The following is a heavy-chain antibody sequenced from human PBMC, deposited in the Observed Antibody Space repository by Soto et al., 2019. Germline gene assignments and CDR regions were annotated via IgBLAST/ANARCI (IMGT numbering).Heavy chain of an antibody. Sequence: QVQLVQSGAEVEKPGSSVRVSCKASGDSFSKYTVNWVRQAPRQGLEWMGGIIPRFGTTNYAPTLQDRVTITADEAMSTVYMELSSLRSQDTALYYCARGRGLYNSGRSQLDSWGQGTLVTVSS. CDR1: GDSFSKYT. V-gene: IGHV1-69*01. CDR2: IIPRFGTT. CDR3: ARGRGLYNSGRSQLDS. J-gene: IGHJ4*02. D-gene: IGHD1-26*01.